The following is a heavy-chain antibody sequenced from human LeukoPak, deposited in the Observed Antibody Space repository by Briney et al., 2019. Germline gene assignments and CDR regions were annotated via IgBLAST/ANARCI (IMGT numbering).Heavy chain of an antibody. V-gene: IGHV3-9*01. Sequence: PGGSLRLSCAASGFTFDDYAMHWVRQAPGKGLEWVSGISWNSGSIGYADSVKGRFTISRDNAKNSLYLQMNSLRAEDTALYYCAEESDPRYSYGYPLGYWGQGTLVTVSS. CDR3: AEESDPRYSYGYPLGY. CDR1: GFTFDDYA. D-gene: IGHD5-18*01. J-gene: IGHJ4*02. CDR2: ISWNSGSI.